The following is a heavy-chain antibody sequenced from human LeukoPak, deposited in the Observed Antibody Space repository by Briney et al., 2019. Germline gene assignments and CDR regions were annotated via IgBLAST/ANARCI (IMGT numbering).Heavy chain of an antibody. D-gene: IGHD6-13*01. CDR2: FDPEDGET. CDR3: ATLSSSWYGYYFDY. V-gene: IGHV1-24*01. Sequence: ASVKVSCKVSGYTLTELSMHWVRQAPGKGLECMGGFDPEDGETIYAQKFQGRVTMTEDTSTDTAYMELSSLRSEDTAVYYCATLSSSWYGYYFDYWGQGTLVIVSS. CDR1: GYTLTELS. J-gene: IGHJ4*02.